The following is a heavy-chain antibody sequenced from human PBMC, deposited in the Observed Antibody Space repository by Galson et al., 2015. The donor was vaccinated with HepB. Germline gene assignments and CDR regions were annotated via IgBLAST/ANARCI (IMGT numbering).Heavy chain of an antibody. D-gene: IGHD3-16*01. V-gene: IGHV3-7*01. J-gene: IGHJ3*02. CDR2: IKEDGRDK. Sequence: SLRLSCAGSGFTFSSYWINWVRQAPGKGLEWVANIKEDGRDKYYVDSVKGRFTISRDNAKNSVYLQMNSLRAEDTAVYYCARGGAFGFDIWGQGTMVTVSS. CDR3: ARGGAFGFDI. CDR1: GFTFSSYW.